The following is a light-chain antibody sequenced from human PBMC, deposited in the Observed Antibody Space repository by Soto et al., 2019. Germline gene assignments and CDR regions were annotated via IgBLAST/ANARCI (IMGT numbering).Light chain of an antibody. J-gene: IGKJ1*01. CDR2: GAS. Sequence: TQSPSSLSASAGDRVTITCRASQSISNHLNWYQQKPGQAPRLLIYGASTRATGIPPRFSGSGSGTEFTLTISSLQPEDFAVYYCQQYNNWPPWTFGQGTKVEIK. V-gene: IGKV3-15*01. CDR3: QQYNNWPPWT. CDR1: QSISNH.